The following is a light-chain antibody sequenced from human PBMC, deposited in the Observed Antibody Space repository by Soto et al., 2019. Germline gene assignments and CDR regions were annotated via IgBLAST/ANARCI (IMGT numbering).Light chain of an antibody. J-gene: IGKJ3*01. CDR2: GAS. CDR1: QSVGSS. Sequence: EIVVTQSPATLSLSPGERATLSCRASQSVGSSLAWYQQKPGQAPRLVIYGASTRATAFPDRFSGSGSGTEFPLTISSLQSEDFAVYFCQQYTNLPFTFGPGTKVDFK. V-gene: IGKV3-15*01. CDR3: QQYTNLPFT.